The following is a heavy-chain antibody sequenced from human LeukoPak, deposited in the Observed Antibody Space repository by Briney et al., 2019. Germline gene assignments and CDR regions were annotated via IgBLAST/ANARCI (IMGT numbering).Heavy chain of an antibody. CDR2: IYSGGST. J-gene: IGHJ4*02. Sequence: GGSLRLSCVASGFTVSNNYMSWVRQAPGKGLEWVSVIYSGGSTCYADSVKGRFTISRDNSKNTLYLQMNSLRAEDTAVYYCARAMVRGSVVGGYFDYWGQGTLVTVSS. CDR1: GFTVSNNY. CDR3: ARAMVRGSVVGGYFDY. V-gene: IGHV3-66*01. D-gene: IGHD3-10*01.